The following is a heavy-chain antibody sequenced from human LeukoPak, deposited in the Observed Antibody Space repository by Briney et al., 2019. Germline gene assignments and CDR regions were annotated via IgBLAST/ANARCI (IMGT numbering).Heavy chain of an antibody. V-gene: IGHV4-34*01. D-gene: IGHD1-14*01. CDR1: GGSFSGYY. CDR2: INHSGST. J-gene: IGHJ4*02. Sequence: SETLSLTCAVYGGSFSGYYWSWIRQPPGKGLEWIGEINHSGSTNYNPSLKSRVTISVDTSKNQFSLKLSSVTAADTAVYYCARGQRRNFDYWGQGTLVTVP. CDR3: ARGQRRNFDY.